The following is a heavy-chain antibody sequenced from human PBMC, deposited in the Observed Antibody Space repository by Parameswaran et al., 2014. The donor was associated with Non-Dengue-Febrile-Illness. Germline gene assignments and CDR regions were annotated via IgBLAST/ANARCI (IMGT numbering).Heavy chain of an antibody. Sequence: SETLSLTCAVYGGSFSGYYWSWIRQPPGKGLEWIGEINHSGSTNYNPSLKSRVTISVDTSKNQFSLKLSSVTAADTAVYYCASLRGPPRYYGMDVWGQGTTVTVSS. D-gene: IGHD3-10*01. J-gene: IGHJ6*02. V-gene: IGHV4-34*01. CDR2: INHSGST. CDR3: ASLRGPPRYYGMDV. CDR1: GGSFSGYY.